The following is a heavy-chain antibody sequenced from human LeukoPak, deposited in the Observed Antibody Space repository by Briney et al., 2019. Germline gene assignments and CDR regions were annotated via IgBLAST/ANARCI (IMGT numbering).Heavy chain of an antibody. CDR3: VTSWVRQQRDF. CDR2: IEPDGSGK. V-gene: IGHV3-7*01. J-gene: IGHJ4*02. Sequence: GSLRLSCAASGFSFKDYWMSWVRQAPGKGLEWVADIEPDGSGKTYVDSVKGRFSISRDNAQQSLYLQMDTLTAEDTAVYYCVTSWVRQQRDFWGQGILVTVSP. D-gene: IGHD3-10*01. CDR1: GFSFKDYW.